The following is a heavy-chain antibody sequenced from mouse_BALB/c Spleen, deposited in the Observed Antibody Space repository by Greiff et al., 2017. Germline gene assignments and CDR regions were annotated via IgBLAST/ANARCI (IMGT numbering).Heavy chain of an antibody. D-gene: IGHD2-10*02. CDR1: GFTFSSYY. CDR3: ARHQYGKGNYFDY. Sequence: EVKVEESGGGLVKLGGSLKLSCAASGFTFSSYYMSWVRQTPEKRLELVAAINSNGGSTYYPDTVKGRFTISRDNAKNTLYLQMSSLKSEDTALYYCARHQYGKGNYFDYWGQGTTLTVSS. V-gene: IGHV5-6-2*01. J-gene: IGHJ2*01. CDR2: INSNGGST.